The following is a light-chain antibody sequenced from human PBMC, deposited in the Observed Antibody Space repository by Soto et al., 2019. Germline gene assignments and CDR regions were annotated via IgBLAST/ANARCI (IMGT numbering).Light chain of an antibody. CDR2: DVS. CDR3: SSYTSGSTSVV. Sequence: QSALTQPASVSGSPGQSITISCTGTSSDVGGFNFVSWYQQHPGKAPKVMIYDVSNRPSGVSNRFSGSKSGNTASLTISGLQAEDEADYYCSSYTSGSTSVVFGGGTKVTVL. V-gene: IGLV2-14*01. J-gene: IGLJ2*01. CDR1: SSDVGGFNF.